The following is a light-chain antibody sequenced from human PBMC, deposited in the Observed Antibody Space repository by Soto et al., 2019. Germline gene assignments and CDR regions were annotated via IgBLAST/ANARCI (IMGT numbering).Light chain of an antibody. V-gene: IGLV4-60*02. CDR1: SGHSSYI. Sequence: QPVLTQSSSASASLGYSVSLTCTLSSGHSSYIIAWHQQQPGKAPRYLMKLEGSGSYNKGSGVPDRFSGSSTGADRYLTISNLQFEDDADYYCETWDSNTYVFGTGTKLTVL. J-gene: IGLJ1*01. CDR3: ETWDSNTYV. CDR2: LEGSGSY.